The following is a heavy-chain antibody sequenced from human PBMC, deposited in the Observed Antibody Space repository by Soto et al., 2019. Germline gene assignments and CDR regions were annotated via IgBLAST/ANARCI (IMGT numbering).Heavy chain of an antibody. CDR3: ARSSSSWKLYYYYGMDV. J-gene: IGHJ6*02. CDR2: IYPGDSDT. D-gene: IGHD6-13*01. CDR1: GYSFTSYW. Sequence: PGESLKISCKGSGYSFTSYWIGWVRQMPGKGLEWMGIIYPGDSDTRYSPSFQGQVTISADKSISTAYLQWNSLKASDTAMYYCARSSSSWKLYYYYGMDVWGQGTTVTVSS. V-gene: IGHV5-51*01.